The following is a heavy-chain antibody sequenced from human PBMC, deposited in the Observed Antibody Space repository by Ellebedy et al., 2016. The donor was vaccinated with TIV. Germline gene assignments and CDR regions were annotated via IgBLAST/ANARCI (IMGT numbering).Heavy chain of an antibody. CDR1: GYTFTGYY. Sequence: AASVKVSCKASGYTFTGYYMHWVRQAPGQGLEWLGWISAYNDNANYEQRLQGKVTMTTDTSTSTVYLELRCLRSDDTAVYYCARGGSGGTYGSGNCFFYWGQGTLVTVSS. J-gene: IGHJ4*02. V-gene: IGHV1-18*04. D-gene: IGHD3-10*01. CDR2: ISAYNDNA. CDR3: ARGGSGGTYGSGNCFFY.